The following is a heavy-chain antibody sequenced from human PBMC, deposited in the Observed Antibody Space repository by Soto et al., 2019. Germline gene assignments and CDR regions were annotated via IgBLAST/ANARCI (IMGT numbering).Heavy chain of an antibody. CDR2: VSGNGGTT. J-gene: IGHJ4*02. CDR1: GFTFSTYA. D-gene: IGHD6-13*01. CDR3: AGNWAEAGKEFDY. Sequence: PGGSLRLSCAGSGFTFSTYAMSWVRQAPGKGLEWVSGVSGNGGTTYYADSVKGRFTVSRDDSKNTLYLQMNSLRAEDTAVYYCAGNWAEAGKEFDYWGQGTLVTVS. V-gene: IGHV3-23*01.